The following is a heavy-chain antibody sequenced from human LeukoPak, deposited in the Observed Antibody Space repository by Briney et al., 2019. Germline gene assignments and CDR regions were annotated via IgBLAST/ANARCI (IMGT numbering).Heavy chain of an antibody. Sequence: KTSETLSLTCSVSIGSISSSKWWSWVRQSPVKGLEWIGEIYLYGTTNYNPSFTSRVTMSVDRSMDQFSLKLTSVTAADTAVYYCARQKWEQQGRDYYFNGLDVWGPGTTVIVS. V-gene: IGHV4-4*02. D-gene: IGHD1/OR15-1a*01. CDR3: ARQKWEQQGRDYYFNGLDV. CDR2: IYLYGTT. CDR1: IGSISSSKW. J-gene: IGHJ6*02.